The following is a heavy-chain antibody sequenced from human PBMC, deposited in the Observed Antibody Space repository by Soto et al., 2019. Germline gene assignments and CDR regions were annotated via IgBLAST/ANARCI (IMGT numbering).Heavy chain of an antibody. CDR3: ARDYYDSSSYPGY. CDR2: IIPIFGTT. J-gene: IGHJ4*02. Sequence: QVQLVQSGAEVKKPGSSVKVSCEASGGTFRSYGITWVRQAPGQGLEWMGGIIPIFGTTNYAQKFQGRVTITADESTNIAYMELSSLRSEDTAVYYCARDYYDSSSYPGYWGQGTLVTVSS. CDR1: GGTFRSYG. D-gene: IGHD3-22*01. V-gene: IGHV1-69*01.